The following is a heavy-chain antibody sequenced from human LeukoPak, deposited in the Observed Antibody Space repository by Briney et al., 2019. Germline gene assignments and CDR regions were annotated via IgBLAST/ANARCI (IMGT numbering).Heavy chain of an antibody. CDR1: GFTFTISA. V-gene: IGHV1-58*02. J-gene: IGHJ4*02. CDR2: IVVGSGNT. D-gene: IGHD3-22*01. CDR3: ARESSPSSHYYDSSGYYCYFDY. Sequence: ASVTVSCKASGFTFTISAMQWVRQARGQRLEWIGWIVVGSGNTNYAQKFQERVTITRDMSTSTAYMELSSLRSEDTAVYYCARESSPSSHYYDSSGYYCYFDYWGQGTLVTVSS.